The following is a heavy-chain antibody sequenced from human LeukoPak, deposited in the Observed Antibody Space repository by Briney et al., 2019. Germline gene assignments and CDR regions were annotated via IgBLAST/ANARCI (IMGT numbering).Heavy chain of an antibody. J-gene: IGHJ6*03. CDR2: ISGSGGST. D-gene: IGHD3-22*01. Sequence: PGGSLRLSCAASGFTFSSYAMSWVRQAPGKGLEWVSAISGSGGSTYYADSVKGRFTISRDNSKNTLYLQMNSLRAEDTAVYYCAKAYYYDSSGYYYVSGYYYMDVWGKGTTVTVSS. V-gene: IGHV3-23*01. CDR3: AKAYYYDSSGYYYVSGYYYMDV. CDR1: GFTFSSYA.